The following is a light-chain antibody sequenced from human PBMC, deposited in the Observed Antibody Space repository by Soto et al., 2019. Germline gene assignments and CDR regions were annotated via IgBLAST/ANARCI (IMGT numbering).Light chain of an antibody. Sequence: IHLTQSPSSLSASVGDRFTITCRASQDISSFLAWYQQRPVEAPTLLISAASTLQRGVPSRFRGSGSGTDFTLTISCLQSEDFETYYCQQYYSYPRTFGQGTKVDI. J-gene: IGKJ1*01. V-gene: IGKV1-9*01. CDR1: QDISSF. CDR2: AAS. CDR3: QQYYSYPRT.